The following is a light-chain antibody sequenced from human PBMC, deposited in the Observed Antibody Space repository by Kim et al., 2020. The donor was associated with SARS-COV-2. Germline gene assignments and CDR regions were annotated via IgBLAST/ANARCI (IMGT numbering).Light chain of an antibody. Sequence: DIQLTQSPSSLSASVGDRVTITCRASQGISDYLAWHQHKPGKGPNLLIYAASTVQSGVPRRFSGSGSGTDFTLTISGLQPDDVATYYCQKYNTAPQTFGQGTKVDIK. J-gene: IGKJ1*01. CDR3: QKYNTAPQT. CDR2: AAS. CDR1: QGISDY. V-gene: IGKV1-27*01.